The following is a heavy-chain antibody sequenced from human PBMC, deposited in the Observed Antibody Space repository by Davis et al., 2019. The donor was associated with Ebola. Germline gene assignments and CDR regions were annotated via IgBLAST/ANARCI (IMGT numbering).Heavy chain of an antibody. D-gene: IGHD6-13*01. CDR2: IWYDGSNK. CDR1: GFTFSSYG. CDR3: ARLISTYSSTWWDY. V-gene: IGHV3-33*08. Sequence: GESLKISCAASGFTFSSYGMHWVRQAPGKGLEWVAVIWYDGSNKYYADSVKGRFTISRDNSKNTLYLQMNSLRAEDTAVYYCARLISTYSSTWWDYWGQGTLVTVSS. J-gene: IGHJ4*02.